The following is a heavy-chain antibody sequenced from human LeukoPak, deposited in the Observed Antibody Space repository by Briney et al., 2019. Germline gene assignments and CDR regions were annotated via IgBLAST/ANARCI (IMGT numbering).Heavy chain of an antibody. CDR1: GFTFDDYT. CDR2: ISWDGGST. J-gene: IGHJ4*02. V-gene: IGHV3-43*01. CDR3: ARSRFYFDY. Sequence: GGSLRLSCAASGFTFDDYTMHWVRQAPGKGLEWVSLISWDGGSTYYADSVKGRFTISRDNAKNSLYLQLNSLRAEDTAVYYCARSRFYFDYWGQGTLVTVSS.